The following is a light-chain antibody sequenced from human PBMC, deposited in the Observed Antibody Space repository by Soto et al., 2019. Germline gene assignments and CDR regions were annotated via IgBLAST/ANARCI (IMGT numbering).Light chain of an antibody. J-gene: IGKJ1*01. Sequence: EIVLTQSPATLSLSPGERATLSCRASQSVSSYLAWYQQKPGQAPRLLIYGASSRATGIPDRFSGSGSGTEFTLTISSLQSEDFAVYYCQQYNRWRTFGQGTKVDIK. CDR3: QQYNRWRT. V-gene: IGKV3D-15*01. CDR2: GAS. CDR1: QSVSSY.